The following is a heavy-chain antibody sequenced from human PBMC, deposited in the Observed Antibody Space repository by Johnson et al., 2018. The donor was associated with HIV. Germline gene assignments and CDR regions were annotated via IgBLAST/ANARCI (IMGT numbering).Heavy chain of an antibody. Sequence: VQLVESGGGLVQPGGSLRLSCAASGFPFSSYWMSWVRQAPGQGLEWVANITQDGSEKYYVDSVKGRFTISRDNAKNSLYLQMNSLRAEDTAVYYWARDRGGSWAFDIWGQGTMVTVSS. V-gene: IGHV3-7*01. J-gene: IGHJ3*02. CDR1: GFPFSSYW. CDR3: ARDRGGSWAFDI. D-gene: IGHD1-26*01. CDR2: ITQDGSEK.